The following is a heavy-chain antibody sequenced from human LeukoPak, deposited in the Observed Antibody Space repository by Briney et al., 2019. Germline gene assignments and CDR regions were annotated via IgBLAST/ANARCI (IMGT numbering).Heavy chain of an antibody. CDR2: IIPIFGTA. CDR3: AREGIAARFGTTSFDY. Sequence: SVKVSCKASGGTFSSYAISWVRQAPGQGLEWMGGIIPIFGTANYAQKFQGRVTITADESTSTAYMELSSLRSEDTAVYYCAREGIAARFGTTSFDYWGQGTLVTVSS. D-gene: IGHD6-6*01. V-gene: IGHV1-69*13. CDR1: GGTFSSYA. J-gene: IGHJ4*02.